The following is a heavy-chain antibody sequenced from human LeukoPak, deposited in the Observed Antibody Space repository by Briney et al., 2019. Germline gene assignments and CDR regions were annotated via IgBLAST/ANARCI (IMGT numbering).Heavy chain of an antibody. CDR2: ISAYNGNT. V-gene: IGHV1-18*01. D-gene: IGHD3-22*01. Sequence: ASVKVSCKASGYTFTSYGISWVRQAPGQGLEWMGWISAYNGNTNYAQKLQGRVTMTTDTSTSTAYMELRSLRSDDTAVYHCARDRRYYDSSGPYFDYWGQGTLVTVSS. CDR3: ARDRRYYDSSGPYFDY. J-gene: IGHJ4*02. CDR1: GYTFTSYG.